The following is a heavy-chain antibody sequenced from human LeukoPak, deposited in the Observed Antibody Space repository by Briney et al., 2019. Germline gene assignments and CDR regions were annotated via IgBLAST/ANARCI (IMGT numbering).Heavy chain of an antibody. V-gene: IGHV4-4*07. J-gene: IGHJ6*03. Sequence: PSETLSLTCAVSGGSISSTNWWSWIRQPAGKGLEWIGRIYTSGSTNYNPSLKSRVTMSVDTSKNQFSLKLSSVTAADTAVYYCARGDCSSTICYSPMDVWGKGTTVTVSS. D-gene: IGHD2-2*01. CDR1: GGSISSTNW. CDR2: IYTSGST. CDR3: ARGDCSSTICYSPMDV.